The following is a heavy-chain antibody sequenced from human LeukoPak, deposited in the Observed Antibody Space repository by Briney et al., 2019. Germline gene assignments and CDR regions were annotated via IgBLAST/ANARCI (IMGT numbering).Heavy chain of an antibody. CDR1: GYTFTSYG. D-gene: IGHD3-10*01. Sequence: GASVKVSCKASGYTFTSYGISWVRQAPGQGLERMGWISAHNGDTHYAQNLQGRVTMTTDASTSTAYMELRSLRSDDTAVYYCARDRGRAPFDPWGQGTLVTVSS. J-gene: IGHJ5*02. CDR3: ARDRGRAPFDP. V-gene: IGHV1-18*01. CDR2: ISAHNGDT.